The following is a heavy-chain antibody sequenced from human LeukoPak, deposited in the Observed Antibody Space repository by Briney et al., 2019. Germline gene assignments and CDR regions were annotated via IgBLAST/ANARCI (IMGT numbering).Heavy chain of an antibody. V-gene: IGHV3-21*01. CDR3: AREHLWFGESAFDY. CDR1: GFTFSSYS. Sequence: GGSLRLSCAASGFTFSSYSMNWVRLAPGKGLEWVSSISSSSSYIYYADSVKGRFTISRDNAKNSLYLQMNSLRAEDTAVYYCAREHLWFGESAFDYWGQGTLVTVSS. J-gene: IGHJ4*02. D-gene: IGHD3-10*01. CDR2: ISSSSSYI.